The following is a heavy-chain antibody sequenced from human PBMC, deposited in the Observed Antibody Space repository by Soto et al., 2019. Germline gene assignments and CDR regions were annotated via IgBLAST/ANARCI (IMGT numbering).Heavy chain of an antibody. CDR3: ERDCSGGNFYTSGGSVIDV. V-gene: IGHV4-31*03. D-gene: IGHD2-15*01. CDR1: GGSISSGGYY. CDR2: MYHSGTT. J-gene: IGHJ6*02. Sequence: QVQLQESGPGLVKPSQTLSLTCTVSGGSISSGGYYWSWIRQHPGKGLEWIGYMYHSGTTYYNPSLNSRVTMSVDTSKYHFSLKLSAMTAAKSAVYYCERDCSGGNFYTSGGSVIDVGGQGTTVTDSS.